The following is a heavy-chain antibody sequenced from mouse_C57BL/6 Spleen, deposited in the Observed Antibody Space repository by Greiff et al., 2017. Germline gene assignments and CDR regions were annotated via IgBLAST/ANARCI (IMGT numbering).Heavy chain of an antibody. CDR2: IYPGVGDT. CDR1: GYAFSSYW. J-gene: IGHJ4*01. Sequence: LQQSGASVKISCKASGYAFSSYWMNWVMQRPGKGLEWIGQIYPGVGDTNYNGKFKGKATLTADKSSSTAYMQLSSLTSEDSAVYCCARSVPTGYYAVGYKGHGTTVAVSS. V-gene: IGHV1-80*01. CDR3: ARSVPTGYYAVGY.